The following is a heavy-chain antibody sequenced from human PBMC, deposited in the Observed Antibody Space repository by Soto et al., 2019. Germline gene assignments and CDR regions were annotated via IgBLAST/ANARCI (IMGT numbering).Heavy chain of an antibody. CDR2: ISAYNGNT. D-gene: IGHD3-9*01. CDR3: ARVDDYDILTGYYLGY. Sequence: GASVKVSCKASGYTFTSYGISWVRQAPGQGLEWMGWISAYNGNTNYAQKLQGRVTMTTDTSTSTAYMELRSLRSDDTAVYYCARVDDYDILTGYYLGYWGQGTLVTVSS. J-gene: IGHJ4*02. V-gene: IGHV1-18*01. CDR1: GYTFTSYG.